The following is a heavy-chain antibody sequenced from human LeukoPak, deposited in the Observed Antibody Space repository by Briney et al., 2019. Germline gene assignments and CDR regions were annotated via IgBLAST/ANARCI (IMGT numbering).Heavy chain of an antibody. CDR2: IRSKAYGGTT. CDR1: GFTFGDYA. J-gene: IGHJ4*02. V-gene: IGHV3-49*03. CDR3: TRDEGSVEQWMVAGY. Sequence: GGSLRLSCTASGFTFGDYAMSWFRQAPRKGLEWVGFIRSKAYGGTTEYVASVKGRFTISRDDSKSIAYLQMNSLKTEDTAVYYCTRDEGSVEQWMVAGYWGQGALVTVSS. D-gene: IGHD6-19*01.